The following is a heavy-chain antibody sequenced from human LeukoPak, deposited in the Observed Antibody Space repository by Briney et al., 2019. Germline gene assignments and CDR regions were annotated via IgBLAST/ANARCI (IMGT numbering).Heavy chain of an antibody. V-gene: IGHV3-74*01. Sequence: GGSLRLSCAASGFTFSSYWMHWVRQAPGKGLVWVSRINSDGSSTSYADSVKGRFTISRDNAKNSLYLQINSLRAEDTAVYYCARIGCMQNYCYYGMDVWGQGTTVTVSS. CDR2: INSDGSST. D-gene: IGHD2-8*01. CDR3: ARIGCMQNYCYYGMDV. CDR1: GFTFSSYW. J-gene: IGHJ6*02.